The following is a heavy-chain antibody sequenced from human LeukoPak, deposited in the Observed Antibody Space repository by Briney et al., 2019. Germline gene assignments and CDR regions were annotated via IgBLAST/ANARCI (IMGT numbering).Heavy chain of an antibody. CDR1: GYTFTSYD. J-gene: IGHJ3*02. Sequence: ASVKVSCKASGYTFTSYDINWVRQATGQGLEWMGWMNPNSGNTGYAQKFQGRVTMTRNTSISTAYMELSRLRSDDTAVYYCARAVGADDAFDIWGQGTMVAVSS. CDR3: ARAVGADDAFDI. CDR2: MNPNSGNT. V-gene: IGHV1-8*01. D-gene: IGHD1-26*01.